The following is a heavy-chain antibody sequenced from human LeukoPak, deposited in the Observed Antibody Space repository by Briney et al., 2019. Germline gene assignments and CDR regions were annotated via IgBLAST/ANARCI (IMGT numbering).Heavy chain of an antibody. J-gene: IGHJ3*02. D-gene: IGHD6-13*01. CDR2: IYYSGST. Sequence: SETLSLTCTVSGGSISSSSYYWGWIHQPPGKGLEWIGSIYYSGSTYYNPSLKSRVTISVDTSKNQFSLKLSSVTAADTAVYYCASPLTPLAAAGSDDAFDIWGQGTMVTVSS. CDR3: ASPLTPLAAAGSDDAFDI. V-gene: IGHV4-39*01. CDR1: GGSISSSSYY.